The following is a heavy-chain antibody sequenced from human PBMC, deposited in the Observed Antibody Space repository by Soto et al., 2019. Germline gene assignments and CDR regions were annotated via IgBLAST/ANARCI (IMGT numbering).Heavy chain of an antibody. CDR3: ARATYSNYYYYYGMDV. D-gene: IGHD4-4*01. CDR2: IIPIFGTA. V-gene: IGHV1-69*13. J-gene: IGHJ6*02. CDR1: GGTFSSYA. Sequence: SVKVSCKASGGTFSSYAISWVRQSPGQGLEWMGGIIPIFGTANYAQKFQGRVTITADESTSTAYMELSSLRSEDTAVYYCARATYSNYYYYYGMDVWGQGTTVTVSS.